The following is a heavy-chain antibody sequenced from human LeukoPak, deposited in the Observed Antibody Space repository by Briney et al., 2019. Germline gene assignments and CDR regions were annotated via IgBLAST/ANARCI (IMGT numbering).Heavy chain of an antibody. CDR2: IIPICGRT. D-gene: IGHD6-19*01. J-gene: IGHJ4*02. V-gene: IGHV1-2*06. CDR3: ARDLRPVSGITY. CDR1: GYTFTGYS. Sequence: ASVKVSCKASGYTFTGYSMHWVRQAPGQGLEWMGRIIPICGRTNYAQKFQGRVTMTRDTSISTAYMELSRLRSDDTAVYYCARDLRPVSGITYWGQGTLVTVSS.